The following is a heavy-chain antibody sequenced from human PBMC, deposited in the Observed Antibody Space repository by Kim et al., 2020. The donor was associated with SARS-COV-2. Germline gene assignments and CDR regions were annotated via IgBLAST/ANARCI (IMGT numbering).Heavy chain of an antibody. D-gene: IGHD7-27*01. V-gene: IGHV3-33*01. Sequence: GGSLRLSCAASGFIFRNFAMHWVRQAPGKGLEWAAVIRADEKNKHYADSVKGRFTISRDNSKNTRDLQMNRLRAEDTGGDYCARNWGGGIMAGDQWGQG. CDR3: ARNWGGGIMAGDQ. CDR2: IRADEKNK. CDR1: GFIFRNFA. J-gene: IGHJ4*02.